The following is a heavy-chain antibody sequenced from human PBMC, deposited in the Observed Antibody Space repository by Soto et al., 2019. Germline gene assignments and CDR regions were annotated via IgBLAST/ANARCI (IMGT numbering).Heavy chain of an antibody. CDR1: GYTFTSYY. D-gene: IGHD6-13*01. Sequence: ASVKVSCKASGYTFTSYYMHWVRQAPGQGLEWMGIINPSGGSTSYAQKFQGRVTMTRDTSTSTVYMELSSLRSEDTAVYYCAGESIAKDDDGYYGMDVWGQGTTVTVSS. CDR3: AGESIAKDDDGYYGMDV. CDR2: INPSGGST. V-gene: IGHV1-46*01. J-gene: IGHJ6*02.